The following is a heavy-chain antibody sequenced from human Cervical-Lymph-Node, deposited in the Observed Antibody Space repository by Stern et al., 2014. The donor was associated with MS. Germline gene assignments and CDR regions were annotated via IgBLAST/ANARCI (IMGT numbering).Heavy chain of an antibody. Sequence: VQLEESGAEVKKPGSSVKVSCKASGGTFSSYAISWVRQAPGQGLAWMGGIIPIFGTANYAQKFQDRVTITADESTSTAYMELSSLRSEDTAVYYCARGELKEGLVRGMDVWGQGTTVTVSS. V-gene: IGHV1-69*01. CDR1: GGTFSSYA. D-gene: IGHD1-26*01. J-gene: IGHJ6*02. CDR2: IIPIFGTA. CDR3: ARGELKEGLVRGMDV.